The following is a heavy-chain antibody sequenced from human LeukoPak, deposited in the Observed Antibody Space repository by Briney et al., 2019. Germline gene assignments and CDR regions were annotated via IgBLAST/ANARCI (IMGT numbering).Heavy chain of an antibody. CDR2: ISGSGGTT. D-gene: IGHD3-10*01. CDR3: AKFYGSHYYYYGMDV. CDR1: GFTFSSYA. V-gene: IGHV3-23*01. J-gene: IGHJ6*04. Sequence: GGSLRLSCTASGFTFSSYAMSWVRQAPGKGLEWVSGISGSGGTTYYADSVKGHFTFSRDNSENTLYLQMSSLRAEDTAVYYCAKFYGSHYYYYGMDVWGKGTTVTVSS.